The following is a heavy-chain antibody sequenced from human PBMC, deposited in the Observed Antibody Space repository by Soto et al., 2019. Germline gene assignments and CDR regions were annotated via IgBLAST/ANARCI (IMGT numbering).Heavy chain of an antibody. CDR2: ISGSGGST. J-gene: IGHJ4*02. CDR3: ATTAILEWLPYYFDY. D-gene: IGHD3-3*02. CDR1: GFTFSSYA. V-gene: IGHV3-23*01. Sequence: GESLKISCAASGFTFSSYAMSWVRQAPGKGLEWVSAISGSGGSTYYADSVKGRFTISRDNSKNTLYLQMNSLRAEDTTVYYCATTAILEWLPYYFDYWGQGTLVTVSS.